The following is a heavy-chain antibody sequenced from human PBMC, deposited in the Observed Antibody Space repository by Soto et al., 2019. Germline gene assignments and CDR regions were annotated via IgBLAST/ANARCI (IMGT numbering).Heavy chain of an antibody. V-gene: IGHV5-10-1*01. J-gene: IGHJ4*02. Sequence: GESLKISCKGSGYSFAGYWITWVRQKPGKGLEWMGRIDPSDSQTYYSPSFRGHVTISVTKSITTVFLQWSSLKASDTAMYYCARQIYDSDTGPNFQYYFDSWGQGTPVTVSS. CDR1: GYSFAGYW. D-gene: IGHD3-22*01. CDR3: ARQIYDSDTGPNFQYYFDS. CDR2: IDPSDSQT.